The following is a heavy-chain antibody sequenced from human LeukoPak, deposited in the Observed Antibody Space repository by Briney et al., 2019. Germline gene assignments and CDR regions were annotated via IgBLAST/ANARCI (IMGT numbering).Heavy chain of an antibody. CDR1: GFTFSSYS. J-gene: IGHJ5*02. CDR2: ISSSSSYI. CDR3: ARDRILRYFDWLEH. Sequence: GGSLRLSCAASGFTFSSYSRNWLRQAPGKGLEWVSSISSSSSYIYYADSVKGRFTISRDNAKNSLYLQMNSLRAEETAVYYCARDRILRYFDWLEHWGQGTLVTVSS. D-gene: IGHD3-9*01. V-gene: IGHV3-21*01.